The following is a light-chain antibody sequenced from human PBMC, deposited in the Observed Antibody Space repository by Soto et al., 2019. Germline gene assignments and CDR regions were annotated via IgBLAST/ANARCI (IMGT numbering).Light chain of an antibody. Sequence: GVTATLSCRAPEGVASNYLAWYQQKPGQAPRLLLYDASNRATGIPARFSGSGSGTDFTLTISSLETEDFAVYYCQQSRNWPPKINVGQGKRLEIK. V-gene: IGKV3-11*01. CDR2: DAS. CDR3: QQSRNWPPKIN. CDR1: EGVASNY. J-gene: IGKJ5*01.